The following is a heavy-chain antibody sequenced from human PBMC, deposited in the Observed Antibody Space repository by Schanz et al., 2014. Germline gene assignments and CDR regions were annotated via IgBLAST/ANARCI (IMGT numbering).Heavy chain of an antibody. V-gene: IGHV3-48*01. CDR2: ISSGSSYA. CDR3: AREEGWGIAAAGPKHYYYGMDV. D-gene: IGHD6-13*01. J-gene: IGHJ6*02. CDR1: GFTFSSYA. Sequence: EVQLVESGGYLVQPGGSLRLSCSASGFTFSSYAMHWVRQASGKGLEWVSDISSGSSYANYADSVKGRFTISRDNSKNTLYLQMNSLSADDTAVFYCAREEGWGIAAAGPKHYYYGMDVWGQGTTXTVSS.